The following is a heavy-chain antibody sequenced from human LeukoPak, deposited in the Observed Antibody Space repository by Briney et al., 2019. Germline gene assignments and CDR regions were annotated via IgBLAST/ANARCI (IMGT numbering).Heavy chain of an antibody. Sequence: GASVKVSCKISGFGLSVLSIHWMRQAPGKGLEWVGGIRPETGEPIFAQKFRGRVTMTRDTSTSTVYMELSSLRSEDTAVYYCARDAIPHYYDSSGYPLFDYWGQGTLVTVSS. CDR2: IRPETGEP. V-gene: IGHV1-24*01. J-gene: IGHJ4*02. CDR1: GFGLSVLS. D-gene: IGHD3-22*01. CDR3: ARDAIPHYYDSSGYPLFDY.